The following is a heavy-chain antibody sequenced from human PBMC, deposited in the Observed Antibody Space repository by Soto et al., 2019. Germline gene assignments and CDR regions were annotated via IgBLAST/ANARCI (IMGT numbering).Heavy chain of an antibody. CDR1: GGSISSNNW. CDR3: ARGDYDTSGYHI. Sequence: SATLSLTCAVSGGSISSNNWCSWVRQSPGKGLEWIGEVYHRGTTNYKPSLKSRVTISVGRSKNQFSLKLTSVTAADTAVYYCARGDYDTSGYHIWGQGILVTVSS. J-gene: IGHJ4*02. D-gene: IGHD3-22*01. CDR2: VYHRGTT. V-gene: IGHV4-4*02.